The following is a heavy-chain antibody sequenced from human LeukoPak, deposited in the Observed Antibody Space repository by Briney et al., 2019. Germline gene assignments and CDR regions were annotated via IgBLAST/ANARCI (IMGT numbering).Heavy chain of an antibody. Sequence: GGSLRLSCAASGFTFSSYEMNWVRQAPGKGLEWVSYISSSGSTIYYADSVKGRFTIFRDNSKNTLYLQMNSLRAEDTAVYYCARDYYTGSGPHYMDVWGKGTTVTISS. J-gene: IGHJ6*03. D-gene: IGHD3-10*01. CDR3: ARDYYTGSGPHYMDV. CDR1: GFTFSSYE. V-gene: IGHV3-48*03. CDR2: ISSSGSTI.